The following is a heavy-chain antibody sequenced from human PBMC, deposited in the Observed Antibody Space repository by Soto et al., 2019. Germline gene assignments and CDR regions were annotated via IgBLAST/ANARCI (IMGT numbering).Heavy chain of an antibody. CDR3: AKDGASGSYPPYYYFGMDV. CDR2: ISGSVGNP. Sequence: EVQLLESGGGLVQPGGSLRLSCAASGFTFSSYAMSWVRQAPGKGLEWVSSISGSVGNPYYADSVKGRFSISRDNTKNTLRLQMNTLRADDTAVYYCAKDGASGSYPPYYYFGMDVLGQGTTVTVSS. CDR1: GFTFSSYA. V-gene: IGHV3-23*01. J-gene: IGHJ6*02. D-gene: IGHD1-26*01.